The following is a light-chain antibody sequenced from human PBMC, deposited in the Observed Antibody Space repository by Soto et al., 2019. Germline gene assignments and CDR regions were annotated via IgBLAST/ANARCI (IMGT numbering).Light chain of an antibody. CDR2: GAS. V-gene: IGKV3-20*01. CDR1: QTVSSSF. J-gene: IGKJ5*01. Sequence: IVWTQAPGTLALSPGETATLSCRDSQTVSSSFLAWYQEKPGQALRLLIFGASSRATGIPDRFCGSVSWTDFTGTISRLEPEDLEVYYGQQYGSSPISCGQGTRLENK. CDR3: QQYGSSPIS.